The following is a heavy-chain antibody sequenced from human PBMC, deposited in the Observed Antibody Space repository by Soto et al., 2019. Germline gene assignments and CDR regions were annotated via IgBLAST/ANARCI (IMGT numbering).Heavy chain of an antibody. CDR3: AKVAFTYDSSGYYTGLDAFDI. Sequence: PGGSLRLSCAASGFTFSSYAMSWVRQAPGKGPEWVSAISGSGGSTYYADSVKGRFTISRDNSKNTLYLQMNSLRAEDTAVYYCAKVAFTYDSSGYYTGLDAFDIWGQGTMVTVSS. D-gene: IGHD3-22*01. CDR2: ISGSGGST. V-gene: IGHV3-23*01. J-gene: IGHJ3*02. CDR1: GFTFSSYA.